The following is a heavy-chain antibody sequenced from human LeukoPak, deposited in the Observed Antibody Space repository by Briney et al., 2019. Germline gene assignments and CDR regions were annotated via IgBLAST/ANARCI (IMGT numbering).Heavy chain of an antibody. CDR1: GYTFTSYG. CDR2: ISAYNGNT. J-gene: IGHJ5*02. CDR3: ARDLKQALGYCSSTSCYGDWFDP. Sequence: ASVKVSCKASGYTFTSYGISWVRQAPGQGLEWMGWISAYNGNTNYAQKLQGRVTMTTDTSTSTAYMELRSLRSDDTAVYYCARDLKQALGYCSSTSCYGDWFDPWGQGTLVTVSS. D-gene: IGHD2-2*01. V-gene: IGHV1-18*01.